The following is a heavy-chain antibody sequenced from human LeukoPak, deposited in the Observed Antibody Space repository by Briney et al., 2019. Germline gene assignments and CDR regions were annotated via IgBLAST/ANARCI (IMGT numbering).Heavy chain of an antibody. CDR2: TYYRSKWYN. J-gene: IGHJ4*02. CDR1: GDSVSNNRAT. Sequence: SQTLSLTCGIPGDSVSNNRATWNWIRQSPSRGLEWLGRTYYRSKWYNDYAVSVKSRLTINPDTSKNQFSLQLDSVTPEDTAVYYCARGGYGMTVAQFDYWGQGTLVTVSS. V-gene: IGHV6-1*01. CDR3: ARGGYGMTVAQFDY. D-gene: IGHD6-19*01.